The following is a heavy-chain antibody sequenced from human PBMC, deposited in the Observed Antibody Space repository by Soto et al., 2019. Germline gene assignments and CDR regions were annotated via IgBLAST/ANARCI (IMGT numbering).Heavy chain of an antibody. D-gene: IGHD6-13*01. V-gene: IGHV1-3*04. CDR3: ARVAHSTSWTDFDY. CDR1: GYGLTTYA. J-gene: IGHJ4*02. CDR2: XXTXXDXT. Sequence: ASVKGSWKASGYGLTTYAVHWVRQAPGQRLQWXGWXXTXXDXTXXXEXXXGRVTITRDTSATTAYMDLSSLRSEDTAIYYCARVAHSTSWTDFDYWGQGTLVTVSS.